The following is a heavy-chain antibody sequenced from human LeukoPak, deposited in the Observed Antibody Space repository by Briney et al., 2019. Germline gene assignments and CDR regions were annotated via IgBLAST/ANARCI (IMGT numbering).Heavy chain of an antibody. J-gene: IGHJ4*02. CDR3: AKDMGSSWSPSFDY. CDR2: ISWNSGSI. D-gene: IGHD6-13*01. V-gene: IGHV3-9*01. CDR1: GFTFDDYA. Sequence: GGSLRLSCAASGFTFDDYAMHWVRQAPGKGLEWVSGISWNSGSIGYADSVKGRFTISRDNAKNSLYLQMNSLRAEDTALYYCAKDMGSSWSPSFDYWGQGTLVTVSS.